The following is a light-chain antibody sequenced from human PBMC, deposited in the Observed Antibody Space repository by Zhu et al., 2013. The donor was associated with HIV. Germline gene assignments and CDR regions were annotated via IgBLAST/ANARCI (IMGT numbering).Light chain of an antibody. V-gene: IGLV1-44*01. CDR2: TND. CDR1: RSNIGSNT. J-gene: IGLJ3*02. Sequence: QSMLTQPPSASGTPGQRVTISCSGSRSNIGSNTVSWYQHVPGTAPKVLIYTNDLRPSGVPDRISGSKSGTSASLAISGLQSDDEADYYCATWDDTLSGWVFGGGTKLTVL. CDR3: ATWDDTLSGWV.